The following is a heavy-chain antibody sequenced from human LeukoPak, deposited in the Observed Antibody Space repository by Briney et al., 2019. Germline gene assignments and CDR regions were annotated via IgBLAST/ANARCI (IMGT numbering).Heavy chain of an antibody. Sequence: GGSLRLSCVTSGFRFRNYGMHWVRQAPGKGLEWVVVIWYDGSNKYYAESVEGRFTISRDDSKNTLYLQMNSLRVEDTAVYYCATSLGEFTFANWGQGTLVTVSS. CDR2: IWYDGSNK. V-gene: IGHV3-33*01. J-gene: IGHJ4*02. D-gene: IGHD2/OR15-2a*01. CDR3: ATSLGEFTFAN. CDR1: GFRFRNYG.